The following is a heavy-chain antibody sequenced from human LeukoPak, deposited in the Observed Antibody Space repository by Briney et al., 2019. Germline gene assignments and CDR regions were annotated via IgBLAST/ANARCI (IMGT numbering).Heavy chain of an antibody. CDR3: ARAVRDYYDSSGYYYFDY. J-gene: IGHJ4*02. CDR1: GGSISSSSYY. D-gene: IGHD3-22*01. V-gene: IGHV4-61*01. CDR2: IYYSGST. Sequence: PSETLSLTCTVSGGSISSSSYYWSWIRQPPGKGLEWIGYIYYSGSTNYNPSLKSRVTISVDTSKNQFSLKLSSVTAADTAVYYCARAVRDYYDSSGYYYFDYWGQGTLVTVSS.